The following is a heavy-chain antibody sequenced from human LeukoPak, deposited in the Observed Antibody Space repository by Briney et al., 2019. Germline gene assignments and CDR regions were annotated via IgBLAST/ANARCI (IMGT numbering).Heavy chain of an antibody. D-gene: IGHD2-2*02. V-gene: IGHV3-23*01. CDR3: ARHTPEYFQH. CDR2: ITSSGDNT. J-gene: IGHJ1*01. Sequence: GGSLRLSCAASGFIFSNYAMNWVRQAPGKGLEWVSTITSSGDNTYYGDSVKGRFTISRDNSKNTLYLQMNNLRAEDTAVYYCARHTPEYFQHWGQGTLVTVSS. CDR1: GFIFSNYA.